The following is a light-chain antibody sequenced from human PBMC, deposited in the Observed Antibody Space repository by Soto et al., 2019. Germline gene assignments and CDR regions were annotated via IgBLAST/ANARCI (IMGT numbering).Light chain of an antibody. CDR1: QSISSW. Sequence: DIQMTQYPSTLSASVADRVTITFRASQSISSWLAWYQQKPGKAPKLLIYKASSLESGVPSRFSGSGSGTEFTLTINNLQPEDFASYFCLQVYSFPRTFGLGAKVDIK. CDR3: LQVYSFPRT. CDR2: KAS. J-gene: IGKJ1*01. V-gene: IGKV1-5*03.